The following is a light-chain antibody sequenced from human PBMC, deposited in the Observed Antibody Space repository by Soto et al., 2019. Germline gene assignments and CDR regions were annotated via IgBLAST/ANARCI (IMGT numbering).Light chain of an antibody. V-gene: IGKV3-20*01. J-gene: IGKJ4*01. CDR1: QSVSSGQ. CDR3: QQYGSSPLT. CDR2: GAS. Sequence: EVVLTQSPGTLSLSPGERATLSSRASQSVSSGQLAWYQQKPGQAPRLLIYGASTRATGIPDRFSGSGSGTDFTFTISRLESEDFAVYFCQQYGSSPLTFGGGSKVEIK.